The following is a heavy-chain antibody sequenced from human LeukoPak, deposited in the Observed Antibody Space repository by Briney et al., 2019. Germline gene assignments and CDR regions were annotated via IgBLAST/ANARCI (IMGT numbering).Heavy chain of an antibody. CDR1: GGSISSHY. V-gene: IGHV4-59*11. CDR3: VRGGDDNAMWRYYSDY. Sequence: SETLSLTCTVSGGSISSHYWSWIRQLPGQGLEWIGYISYSGSTNYNPSLKSRVTISVDTSKTQFSLKLSSVTAADTAMYYCVRGGDDNAMWRYYSDYWGQGTLVSVSS. CDR2: ISYSGST. J-gene: IGHJ4*02. D-gene: IGHD2-21*01.